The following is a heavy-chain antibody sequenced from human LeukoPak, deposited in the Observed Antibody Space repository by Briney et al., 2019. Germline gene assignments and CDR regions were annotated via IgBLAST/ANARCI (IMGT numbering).Heavy chain of an antibody. Sequence: GGSLRLSCAASGFSFCNHAMIWVRQAAGKGLEWVSVVSGSGDTTHYADSVRGRFTAFRDNSKNSLYLQMNSLRAEDTAVYYCARDIYYYDSSGYYFPGGSDYWGQGTLVTVSS. CDR2: VSGSGDTT. CDR3: ARDIYYYDSSGYYFPGGSDY. CDR1: GFSFCNHA. V-gene: IGHV3-23*01. D-gene: IGHD3-22*01. J-gene: IGHJ4*02.